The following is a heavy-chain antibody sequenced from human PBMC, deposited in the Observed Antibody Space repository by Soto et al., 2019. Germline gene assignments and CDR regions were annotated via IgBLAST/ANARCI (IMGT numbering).Heavy chain of an antibody. Sequence: QVQLVESGGGVVRPGRSLRLSCAASGFAFNRFGVHWVRQAPGKGLEWVAVIWYDDSNKFYADSVKGRFSISRDNSKNTLYLQMNSLRAEDTAVYYCVRDDGVAAAGPYYYYAMDVWGQGTTVIVSS. J-gene: IGHJ6*02. CDR3: VRDDGVAAAGPYYYYAMDV. CDR1: GFAFNRFG. D-gene: IGHD6-13*01. V-gene: IGHV3-33*01. CDR2: IWYDDSNK.